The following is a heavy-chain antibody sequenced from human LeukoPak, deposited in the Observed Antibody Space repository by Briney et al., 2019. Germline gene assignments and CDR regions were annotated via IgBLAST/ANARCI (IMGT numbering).Heavy chain of an antibody. CDR3: ARGGVAAAGYYYYGMDV. V-gene: IGHV3-53*04. J-gene: IGHJ6*02. D-gene: IGHD6-13*01. CDR2: IYSGDST. CDR1: GFTVRSNY. Sequence: PGGSLRLSCAASGFTVRSNYISWVGQAPRKGGAWVSVIYSGDSTHYADSVKGRFTISRHNSKNTLYLQMNSLRAEDTAVYYCARGGVAAAGYYYYGMDVWGQGTTVTVSS.